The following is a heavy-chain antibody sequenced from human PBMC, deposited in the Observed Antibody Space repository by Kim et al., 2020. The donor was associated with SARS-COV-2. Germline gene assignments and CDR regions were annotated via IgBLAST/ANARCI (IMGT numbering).Heavy chain of an antibody. D-gene: IGHD3-10*01. CDR3: ASLRRGVLSLYYYYGMDV. Sequence: GGSLRLSCAASGFTSSSYWMSWVRQAPGKGLEWVANIKQDGSEKYYVDSVKGRFTISRDNAKNSLYLEINSLRAEDTAVYYCASLRRGVLSLYYYYGMDVWGQGTTVTVSS. CDR2: IKQDGSEK. J-gene: IGHJ6*02. V-gene: IGHV3-7*01. CDR1: GFTSSSYW.